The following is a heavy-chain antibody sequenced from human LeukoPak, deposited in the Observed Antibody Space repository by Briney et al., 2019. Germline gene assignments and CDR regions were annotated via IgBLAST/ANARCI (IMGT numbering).Heavy chain of an antibody. CDR1: GDSINSGGYY. D-gene: IGHD3-22*01. CDR2: IYYSGTT. J-gene: IGHJ4*02. Sequence: PSQTLSLTCTVSGDSINSGGYYWTWIRQHPGKGLEWIGYIYYSGTTYCNPSLKSRVTISVDTSKNQFSLNLGSLTAADTAVYYCARGGYDSSGSSVYYFDYWGQGTLVTVS. V-gene: IGHV4-31*03. CDR3: ARGGYDSSGSSVYYFDY.